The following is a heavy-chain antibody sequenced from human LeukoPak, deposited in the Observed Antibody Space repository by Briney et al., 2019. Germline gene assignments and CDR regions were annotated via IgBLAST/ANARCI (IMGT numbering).Heavy chain of an antibody. V-gene: IGHV1-18*01. Sequence: ASVKVSCKASGYTFTSYGISWVRRAPGEGLEWMGWISAYTGNTNYVQKLQGRVTMTTDTSTSTAYMELRSLRSDDTAVYYCARVKGSYDSSGYYYGQVDYWGQGTLVTVSS. CDR3: ARVKGSYDSSGYYYGQVDY. J-gene: IGHJ4*02. CDR1: GYTFTSYG. D-gene: IGHD3-22*01. CDR2: ISAYTGNT.